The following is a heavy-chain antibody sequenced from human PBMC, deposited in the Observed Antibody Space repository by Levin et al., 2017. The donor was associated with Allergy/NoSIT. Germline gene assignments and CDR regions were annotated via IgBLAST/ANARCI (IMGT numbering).Heavy chain of an antibody. J-gene: IGHJ6*02. D-gene: IGHD5-12*01. CDR1: GGSISSYY. V-gene: IGHV4-59*01. CDR2: IYYSGST. Sequence: SETLSLTCTVSGGSISSYYWSWIRQTPGKGLGWIGYIYYSGSTNYNPSLKSRVTISVDTSKNQFSLRLSSVTAADTAVYYCARGGGYDFPVWDVWGQGTTVTVSS. CDR3: ARGGGYDFPVWDV.